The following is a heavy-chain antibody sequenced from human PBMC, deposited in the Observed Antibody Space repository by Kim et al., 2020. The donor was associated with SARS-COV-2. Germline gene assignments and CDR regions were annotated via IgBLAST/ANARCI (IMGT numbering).Heavy chain of an antibody. J-gene: IGHJ4*02. V-gene: IGHV4-38-2*02. Sequence: SETLSLTCTVSGYSISSGYYWGWIRQPPGKGLEWIGSIYHSGSTYYNPSLKSRVTISVDTSKNQFSLKLSSVTAADTAVYYCARGPHYYDSSGYYYGLYYFDYWGQGTLVTVSS. CDR1: GYSISSGYY. CDR3: ARGPHYYDSSGYYYGLYYFDY. D-gene: IGHD3-22*01. CDR2: IYHSGST.